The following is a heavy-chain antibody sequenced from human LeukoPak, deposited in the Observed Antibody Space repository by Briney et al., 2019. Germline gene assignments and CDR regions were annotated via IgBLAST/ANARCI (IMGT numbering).Heavy chain of an antibody. Sequence: LGGSLGLSCAASGFTFSSYEMNWVRQAPGKGLEWVSYISSSGSTIYYADSVKGRFTISRDNAKNSLYLQMNSLRAEDTAVYYCARAEPSSGSFSFDYWGQGTLVTVSS. D-gene: IGHD1-26*01. CDR1: GFTFSSYE. J-gene: IGHJ4*02. V-gene: IGHV3-48*03. CDR2: ISSSGSTI. CDR3: ARAEPSSGSFSFDY.